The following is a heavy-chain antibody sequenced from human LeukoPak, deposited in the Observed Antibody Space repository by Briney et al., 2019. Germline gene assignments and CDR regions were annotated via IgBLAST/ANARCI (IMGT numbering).Heavy chain of an antibody. CDR3: ARDAGWGYYDL. D-gene: IGHD1-26*01. Sequence: GGSLRLSCVASGFTFSTSWVTWVRQAPGKGLEWVANIDKHGSGKYYVDSVKGRFAISRDYASNSVFLQMDSLRAEDTSVYYCARDAGWGYYDLWGQGTPATVSS. CDR2: IDKHGSGK. CDR1: GFTFSTSW. V-gene: IGHV3-7*01. J-gene: IGHJ4*02.